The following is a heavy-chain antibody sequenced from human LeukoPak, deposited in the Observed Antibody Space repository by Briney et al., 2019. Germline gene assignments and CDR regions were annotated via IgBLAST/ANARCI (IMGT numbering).Heavy chain of an antibody. V-gene: IGHV4-59*08. CDR3: ARLGSSGWNAYYFDY. Sequence: SETLSLTCAVYGGSFSGYYWSWIRQPPGKGLEWIGYIYYSGSTNYNPSLKSRVTISVDTSKNQFSLKLSSVTAADTAVYYCARLGSSGWNAYYFDYWGQGTLVTVSS. D-gene: IGHD6-19*01. CDR2: IYYSGST. J-gene: IGHJ4*02. CDR1: GGSFSGYY.